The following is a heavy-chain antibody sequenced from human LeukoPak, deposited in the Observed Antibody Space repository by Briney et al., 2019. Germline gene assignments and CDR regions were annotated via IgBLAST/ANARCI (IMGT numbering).Heavy chain of an antibody. D-gene: IGHD1-1*01. CDR1: GFTFSSYA. CDR2: ISYDGSNK. J-gene: IGHJ4*02. Sequence: GGSLRLSCAASGFTFSSYAMHWVRQVPGKGLEWVAVISYDGSNKYYADSVKGRFTISRDNSKNTLYLQMNSLRAEDTAVYYCARDGNWNDQIPYFDYWGQGTLVTVSS. CDR3: ARDGNWNDQIPYFDY. V-gene: IGHV3-30-3*01.